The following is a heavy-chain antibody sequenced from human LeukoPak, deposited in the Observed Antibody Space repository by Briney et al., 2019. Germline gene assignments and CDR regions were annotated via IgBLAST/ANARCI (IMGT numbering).Heavy chain of an antibody. CDR2: IWYDGSKK. Sequence: PGGSLRLSCAASGFTFTNHGFHWVRQAPGKGLEWVALIWYDGSKKVYVDSVKGRFTISRDDPKNTLYLQMNSLRDEDTAVYYCARDRGTNGINDRGYFDYWGQGTLVTVSS. V-gene: IGHV3-33*01. CDR1: GFTFTNHG. J-gene: IGHJ4*02. D-gene: IGHD1-1*01. CDR3: ARDRGTNGINDRGYFDY.